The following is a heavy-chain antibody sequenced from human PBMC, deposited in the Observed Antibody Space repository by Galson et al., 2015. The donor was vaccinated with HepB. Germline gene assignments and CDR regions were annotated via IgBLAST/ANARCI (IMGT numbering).Heavy chain of an antibody. CDR2: INTNTGIP. CDR1: GYTFSSYG. D-gene: IGHD5-24*01. V-gene: IGHV7-4-1*02. J-gene: IGHJ4*02. Sequence: VKVSCKASGYTFSSYGISWVRQAPGQGLEWMGWINTNTGIPTYAQGFTGRFVFSLDTSVSTTYLQISSLKADDTAVYYCARGQGYTAYWGQGTLVSVSS. CDR3: ARGQGYTAY.